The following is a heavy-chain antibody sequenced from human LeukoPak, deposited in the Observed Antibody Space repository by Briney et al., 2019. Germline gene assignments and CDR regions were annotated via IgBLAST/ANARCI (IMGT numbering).Heavy chain of an antibody. Sequence: SETLSLTCTVSGGSISSSSHYGGWIRQPPGKGLGWIGRIYYIGRTYYNQCLKSRVTISVDTSKNPFSLKLTSVTASDTAVYYCARPAEVTAIQQFDYWGQGTLVTVSS. V-gene: IGHV4-39*01. D-gene: IGHD2-21*02. J-gene: IGHJ4*02. CDR1: GGSISSSSHY. CDR2: IYYIGRT. CDR3: ARPAEVTAIQQFDY.